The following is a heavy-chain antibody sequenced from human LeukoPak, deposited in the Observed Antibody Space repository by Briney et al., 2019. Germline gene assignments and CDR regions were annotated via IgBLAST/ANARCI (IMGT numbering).Heavy chain of an antibody. V-gene: IGHV1-46*01. CDR3: ARDPRYYYDSSGYAYYFDY. CDR2: INPSGGST. J-gene: IGHJ4*02. D-gene: IGHD3-22*01. Sequence: ASVKVSCKASGYTFTSYYMHWVRQAPGQGLEWMGIINPSGGSTSYAQKFQGRVTMTRDTSTSTVYMELSSLRSEDTAVYYCARDPRYYYDSSGYAYYFDYWGQGTLVTVSS. CDR1: GYTFTSYY.